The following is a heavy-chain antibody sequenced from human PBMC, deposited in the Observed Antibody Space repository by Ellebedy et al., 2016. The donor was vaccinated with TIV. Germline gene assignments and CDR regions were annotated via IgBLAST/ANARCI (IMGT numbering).Heavy chain of an antibody. V-gene: IGHV4-59*08. J-gene: IGHJ4*02. CDR3: ARRSGAAAGSFDY. CDR2: IYYSGST. Sequence: MPSETLSLTCTVSGGSISSYYWSRIRQPPGKGLEWIGYIYYSGSTNYNPSLKSRVTISVDTSKNQLPLKLSSVTAADTAVYYCARRSGAAAGSFDYWGQGTLVTVSS. CDR1: GGSISSYY. D-gene: IGHD6-13*01.